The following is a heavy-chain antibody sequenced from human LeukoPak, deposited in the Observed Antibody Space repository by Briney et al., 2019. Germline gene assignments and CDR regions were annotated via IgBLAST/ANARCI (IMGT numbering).Heavy chain of an antibody. D-gene: IGHD5-18*01. J-gene: IGHJ4*02. CDR2: MFDTVST. Sequence: PSETLSLTCTVSGASTASHYWTWLRQPPGKELEWIAYMFDTVSTKSNPSLKSRLTLSVDTSKKQLSLRLSSVTAADTAVYYCATIKRGSTYGNFDFWGQGIKVTVSS. CDR3: ATIKRGSTYGNFDF. CDR1: GASTASHY. V-gene: IGHV4-59*11.